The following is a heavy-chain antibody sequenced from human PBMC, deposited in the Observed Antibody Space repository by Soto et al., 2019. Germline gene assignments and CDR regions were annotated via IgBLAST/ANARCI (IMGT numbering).Heavy chain of an antibody. V-gene: IGHV3-9*01. Sequence: GGSLRLSCAASGFTFDDYAMHWVRQAPGKGLEWVSGISWNSGSIGYADSVKGRFTISRDNAKNSLYLQMNSLRVEDTALYYCAKDMGWTREYPYFQHWGQGTLVTVSS. CDR1: GFTFDDYA. D-gene: IGHD3-3*01. J-gene: IGHJ1*01. CDR2: ISWNSGSI. CDR3: AKDMGWTREYPYFQH.